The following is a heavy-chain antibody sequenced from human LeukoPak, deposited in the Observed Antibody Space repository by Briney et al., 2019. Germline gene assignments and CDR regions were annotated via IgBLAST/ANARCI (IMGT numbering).Heavy chain of an antibody. CDR3: ARGDYNGIYYYYYYMDV. CDR1: GYTFTSYG. CDR2: ISAYNGNT. J-gene: IGHJ6*03. Sequence: ASVKVSCKASGYTFTSYGISWVRQAPGQGLEWMGWISAYNGNTNYAQKLQGRVTMTTDTSTSTACMELRSLRSEDTAVYYCARGDYNGIYYYYYYMDVWGKGTTVTVSS. V-gene: IGHV1-18*01. D-gene: IGHD4-11*01.